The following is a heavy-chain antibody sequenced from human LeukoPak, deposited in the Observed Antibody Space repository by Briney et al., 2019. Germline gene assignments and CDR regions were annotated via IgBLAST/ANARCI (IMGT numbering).Heavy chain of an antibody. CDR3: AMGGNSVRPPFDY. D-gene: IGHD4-23*01. V-gene: IGHV3-48*01. CDR1: GFTFSSYS. CDR2: ISSSSSTI. Sequence: PGGSLRLSCAASGFTFSSYSMNWVRQAPGKGLEWVSYISSSSSTIYYADSVKGRFTISRDNSKNTLYLQMNSLRAEDTAVYYCAMGGNSVRPPFDYWGQGTLVTVSS. J-gene: IGHJ4*02.